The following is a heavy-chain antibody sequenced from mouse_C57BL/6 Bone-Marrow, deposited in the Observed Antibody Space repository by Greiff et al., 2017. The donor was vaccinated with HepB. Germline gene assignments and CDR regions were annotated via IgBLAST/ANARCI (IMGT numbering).Heavy chain of an antibody. CDR1: GFTFTDYY. CDR3: ARSGYGGAMDY. D-gene: IGHD3-2*02. Sequence: EVRRVESGGGFVQPGGSLSLSCAASGFTFTDYYMSWVRQPPGKALEWLGFIRNKANGYTTEYSASVKGRFTISRDNSQSILYLQMNALRAEDSATYYCARSGYGGAMDYWGQGTSVTVSS. CDR2: IRNKANGYTT. V-gene: IGHV7-3*01. J-gene: IGHJ4*01.